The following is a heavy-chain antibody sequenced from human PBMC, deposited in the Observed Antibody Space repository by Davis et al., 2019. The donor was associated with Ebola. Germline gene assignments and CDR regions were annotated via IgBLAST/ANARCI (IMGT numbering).Heavy chain of an antibody. D-gene: IGHD3-16*02. J-gene: IGHJ4*02. CDR1: GYSISSGYY. CDR3: ARVLGGGYRYFDY. CDR2: IYHSGST. V-gene: IGHV4-38-2*01. Sequence: PSETLSLTCAVSGYSISSGYYWGWIRQPPGKGLEWIGSIYHSGSTYYNPSLKSRVTISVDTSKNQFSLKLSSVTAADTAVYYCARVLGGGYRYFDYWGQGTLVTVSS.